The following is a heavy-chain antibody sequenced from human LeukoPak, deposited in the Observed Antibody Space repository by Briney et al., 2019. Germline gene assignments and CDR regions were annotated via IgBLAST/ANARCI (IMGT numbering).Heavy chain of an antibody. J-gene: IGHJ6*03. CDR1: GFTFSSYA. CDR2: ISGSGDST. D-gene: IGHD5-24*01. Sequence: GGSLRLSCAASGFTFSSYAMNWVRQAPGKGLEWVSAISGSGDSTYYADSVKGRFTISRDNSKNTLYLQMNSLRAEDTAVYYCAKDAAVGWPQRKFYYYLDVWGKGTTVTISS. CDR3: AKDAAVGWPQRKFYYYLDV. V-gene: IGHV3-23*01.